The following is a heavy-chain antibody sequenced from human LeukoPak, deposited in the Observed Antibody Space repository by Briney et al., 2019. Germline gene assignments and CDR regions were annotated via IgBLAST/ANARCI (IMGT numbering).Heavy chain of an antibody. CDR3: ASHADGWSFDY. D-gene: IGHD5-24*01. CDR2: IFSGDSDT. J-gene: IGHJ4*02. Sequence: GESLQISCQGSAYSFTSYWIGWARQMPRKGMEWMGIIFSGDSDTRYSPSFQGQVTISAYKSISTAYLQWSSLKAWDTAMYDCASHADGWSFDYWGQGPLVIVSS. V-gene: IGHV5-51*01. CDR1: AYSFTSYW.